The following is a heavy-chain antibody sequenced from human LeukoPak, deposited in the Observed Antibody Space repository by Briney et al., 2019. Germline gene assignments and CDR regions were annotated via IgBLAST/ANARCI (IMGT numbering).Heavy chain of an antibody. D-gene: IGHD1-1*01. CDR3: AKADPGTGAFDY. Sequence: GGSLRLSCAASGFTFSSYAMSWVRQAPGKGLEWVSAISGSGGSTYYADSVKGRFTISRDNSKNTLYLQMSSLRVEDTAVYYCAKADPGTGAFDYWGQGTLVTVSS. CDR1: GFTFSSYA. V-gene: IGHV3-23*01. J-gene: IGHJ4*02. CDR2: ISGSGGST.